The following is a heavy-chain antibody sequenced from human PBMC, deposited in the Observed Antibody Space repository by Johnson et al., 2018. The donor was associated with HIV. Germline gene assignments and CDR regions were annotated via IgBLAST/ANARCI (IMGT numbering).Heavy chain of an antibody. Sequence: QVQLVESGGGVVQPGRSLRLSCAASGFTFSSNPMHWVRQAPGKGLEWVAVMSFDGNNRYYADSVKGRFTISRDNSKNTLYLQMNSLRAEDTAVYYCARETRSAAAGHGAFDVWGQGTMVTVSS. D-gene: IGHD6-13*01. V-gene: IGHV3-30-3*01. CDR3: ARETRSAAAGHGAFDV. CDR1: GFTFSSNP. CDR2: MSFDGNNR. J-gene: IGHJ3*01.